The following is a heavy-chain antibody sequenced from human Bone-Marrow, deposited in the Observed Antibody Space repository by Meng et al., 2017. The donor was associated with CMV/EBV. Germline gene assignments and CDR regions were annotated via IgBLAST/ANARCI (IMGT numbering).Heavy chain of an antibody. CDR3: ARVPRITARVEWLRRGTNWFDP. V-gene: IGHV4-34*01. D-gene: IGHD3-3*01. CDR1: GGSFSGYY. CDR2: INHSGST. J-gene: IGHJ5*02. Sequence: SETLSLTCAVYGGSFSGYYWSWIRQPPGKGLEWIGEINHSGSTNYNPSLKSRVTISVDTSKNQFSLKLSSVTAADTAVYYCARVPRITARVEWLRRGTNWFDPWGQGNLVTVSS.